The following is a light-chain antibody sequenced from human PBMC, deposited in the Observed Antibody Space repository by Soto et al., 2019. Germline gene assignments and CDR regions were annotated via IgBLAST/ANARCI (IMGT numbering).Light chain of an antibody. V-gene: IGLV2-8*01. CDR3: SSYAGANNLI. J-gene: IGLJ2*01. Sequence: QSALTQSPSASGSPGQSVTISCTGTSGDVGGFEYVSWYQKHPGKAPKLIIYDVTKRPSGVPDRFSGSKSGNTASLTVSGLLPADEADYYCSSYAGANNLIFGGGTKLTVL. CDR1: SGDVGGFEY. CDR2: DVT.